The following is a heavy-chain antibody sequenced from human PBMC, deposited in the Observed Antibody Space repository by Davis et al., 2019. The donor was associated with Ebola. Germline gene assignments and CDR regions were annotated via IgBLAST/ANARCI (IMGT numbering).Heavy chain of an antibody. J-gene: IGHJ4*02. Sequence: GESLKISCNGYGYNFNGYWIGWVRQMPGKGLEWMGSIHPGDSETRYSPSFQGHVTFSIDTFTTTAYLQWSSLRASDTAMYYCARYRGAYDSTSYLVNWGQGTLVTVSS. CDR3: ARYRGAYDSTSYLVN. D-gene: IGHD3-22*01. V-gene: IGHV5-51*01. CDR2: IHPGDSET. CDR1: GYNFNGYW.